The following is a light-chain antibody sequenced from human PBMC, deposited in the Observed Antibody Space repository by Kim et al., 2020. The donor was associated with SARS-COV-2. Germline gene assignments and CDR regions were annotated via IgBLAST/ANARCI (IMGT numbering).Light chain of an antibody. J-gene: IGKJ1*01. V-gene: IGKV2-28*01. CDR3: MQALQTPTT. Sequence: DIVMTQSPLSLPVTPGEPASISCRSSQSLLHSNGYNYLDWYLQKPGQSPQLLIYLGSNRASGVPDRFSGSGSATDFTLKISRVEAEDVGVYYCMQALQTPTTFGQGTKVDIK. CDR1: QSLLHSNGYNY. CDR2: LGS.